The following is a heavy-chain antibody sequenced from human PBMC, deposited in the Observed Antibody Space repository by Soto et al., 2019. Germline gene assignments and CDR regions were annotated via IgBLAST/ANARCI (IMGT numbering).Heavy chain of an antibody. V-gene: IGHV6-1*01. J-gene: IGHJ6*02. CDR2: TYYRSRWYS. D-gene: IGHD2-15*01. CDR3: ARSEEDSDYYYYGMDV. CDR1: GDTVSSNSVA. Sequence: SQTLSLTCVGSGDTVSSNSVAWNWVRQSPSRGLEWLGRTYYRSRWYSDYAVSVRSRIDINSDTSKNQVSLQLNSVTPEDTAVYYCARSEEDSDYYYYGMDVWGQGTTVAVSS.